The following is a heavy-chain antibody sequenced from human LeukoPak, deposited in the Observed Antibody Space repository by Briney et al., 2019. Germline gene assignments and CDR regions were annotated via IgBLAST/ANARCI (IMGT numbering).Heavy chain of an antibody. CDR2: VYYSGST. D-gene: IGHD3-10*01. J-gene: IGHJ4*02. CDR1: GGSISSHY. CDR3: ARDLSTMVRGYFDY. Sequence: PSETLSLTCTVSGGSISSHYWSWIRQPPGKGLEWIGYVYYSGSTNYNPSLRGRVTISVDTSKNQFSLRLSSVTAADTAVYFCARDLSTMVRGYFDYWGQGTLVTVSS. V-gene: IGHV4-59*11.